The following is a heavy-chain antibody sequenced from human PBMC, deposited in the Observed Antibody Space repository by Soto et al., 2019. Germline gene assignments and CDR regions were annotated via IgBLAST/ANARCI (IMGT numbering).Heavy chain of an antibody. D-gene: IGHD6-19*01. CDR2: ISRSGST. CDR1: GGSFSGYY. CDR3: ATNIIAVARPFDY. J-gene: IGHJ4*02. V-gene: IGHV4-34*01. Sequence: PSETLSLTCAVYGGSFSGYYWTWIRQPPGKGLEWIGEISRSGSTNYNPSLKSRVTISVGTSENQFSLKLSSVTAADTAVYYCATNIIAVARPFDYWGQGTLVTVSS.